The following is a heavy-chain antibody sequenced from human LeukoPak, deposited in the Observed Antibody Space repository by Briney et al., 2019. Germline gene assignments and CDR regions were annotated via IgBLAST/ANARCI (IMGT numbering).Heavy chain of an antibody. CDR3: TTGLRSVGSGYNLDFYY. V-gene: IGHV3-15*04. J-gene: IGHJ4*02. CDR2: IANETDGGTT. Sequence: GGYLRLSCAASGFTFSNAWMSWVRQAPGKGLEWVGRIANETDGGTTDYAAPVNGRFTNSRDDSKNTLYLQMNSLKTEDTAVYYCTTGLRSVGSGYNLDFYYWGQGTLITVSS. CDR1: GFTFSNAW. D-gene: IGHD3-22*01.